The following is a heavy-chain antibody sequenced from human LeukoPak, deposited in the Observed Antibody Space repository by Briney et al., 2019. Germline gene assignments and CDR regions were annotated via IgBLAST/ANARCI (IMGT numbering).Heavy chain of an antibody. Sequence: SETLSLTCTVSGYSIISSHYWGWIRQPPGKGLEWIETIYHSGSTYYNPSLKSRVTISVDTSKNQFSLKLNSVTAADTAVYYCARQSGGYDWGYFDNWGQGTLVTVSS. CDR2: IYHSGST. J-gene: IGHJ4*02. CDR3: ARQSGGYDWGYFDN. V-gene: IGHV4-38-2*02. D-gene: IGHD5-12*01. CDR1: GYSIISSHY.